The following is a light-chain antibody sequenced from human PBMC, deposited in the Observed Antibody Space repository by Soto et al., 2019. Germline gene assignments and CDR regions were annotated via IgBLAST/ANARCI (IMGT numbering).Light chain of an antibody. CDR1: ENVNSW. V-gene: IGKV1-5*03. CDR2: KAS. J-gene: IGKJ4*01. Sequence: DIQMTQSPSTLSASVGDRVTISCRASENVNSWVAWHQQKPGRAPKLLIYKASSLESGVPSRFSGSGFGTEFTLTISSLQTDDFATYYCQQYNGHPLTFGGGTKVKIK. CDR3: QQYNGHPLT.